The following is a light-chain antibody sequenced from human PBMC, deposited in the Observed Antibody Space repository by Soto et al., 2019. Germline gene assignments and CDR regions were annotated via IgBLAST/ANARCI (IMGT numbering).Light chain of an antibody. CDR2: EVS. CDR1: SGDVGGYNY. Sequence: QSALTQPASVSGSPGQSITISCTGNSGDVGGYNYVSWYQQHPGKAPKIIIYEVSNRPSGVPNRFSGSKSGNTASLTISGLQAEDEADYYCSSYRSSGTLVFGGGTKLTVL. J-gene: IGLJ2*01. V-gene: IGLV2-14*01. CDR3: SSYRSSGTLV.